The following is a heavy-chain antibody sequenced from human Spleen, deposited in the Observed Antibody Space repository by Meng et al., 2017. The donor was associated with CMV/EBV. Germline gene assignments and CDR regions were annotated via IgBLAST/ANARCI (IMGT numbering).Heavy chain of an antibody. V-gene: IGHV3-30-3*01. J-gene: IGHJ4*02. CDR1: GFTFSSYS. CDR3: GLGELQL. CDR2: ISYDGSNK. D-gene: IGHD3-10*01. Sequence: GESLKISCAASGFTFSSYSVHWVRQAPGKGLEWVAVISYDGSNKYYADSVKGRFTISRDNSKNTLYLQMNSLRAEDTAVYYCGLGELQLWGQGTLVTVSS.